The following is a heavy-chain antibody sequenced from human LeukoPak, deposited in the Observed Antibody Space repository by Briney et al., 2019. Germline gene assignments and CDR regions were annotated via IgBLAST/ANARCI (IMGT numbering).Heavy chain of an antibody. V-gene: IGHV4-34*01. CDR3: ARGLYHYDTSGYSASKYYMDV. Sequence: PSETLSLTCAVYGGSFSDHYWTWISQPPGKGLEFIGEINHSGSTNYNPSLKSRVTLSVDTSKNQFSLRLKSVTAADTAVYYCARGLYHYDTSGYSASKYYMDVWGKGTTVTISS. J-gene: IGHJ6*03. D-gene: IGHD3-22*01. CDR1: GGSFSDHY. CDR2: INHSGST.